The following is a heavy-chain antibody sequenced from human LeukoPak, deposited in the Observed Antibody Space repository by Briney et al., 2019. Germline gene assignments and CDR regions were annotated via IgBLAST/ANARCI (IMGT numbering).Heavy chain of an antibody. Sequence: GASVKVSCKVSGYTLTELSMHWVRQAPGKGLEWMGGFDPEDGETIYAQKFQGRVTMTEDTSTDTAYMELSSLRSEDTAVYYCARSGGPGCSSTSCYPSMYYYYYMDVWGKGTTVTVSS. J-gene: IGHJ6*03. CDR1: GYTLTELS. V-gene: IGHV1-24*01. CDR3: ARSGGPGCSSTSCYPSMYYYYYMDV. CDR2: FDPEDGET. D-gene: IGHD2-2*01.